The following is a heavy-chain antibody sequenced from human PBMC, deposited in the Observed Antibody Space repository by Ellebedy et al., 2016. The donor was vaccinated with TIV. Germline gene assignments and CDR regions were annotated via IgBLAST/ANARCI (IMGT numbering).Heavy chain of an antibody. V-gene: IGHV3-23*01. Sequence: PGGSLRLSCAASGFSFSSYAMTWVRQTPGRRLEWVSTISGSGVASSSADSVKGRFTISRDNMKNTLFLQMNSMRADDTGVYYCARHAPVRLSEILWFGEVYVELWGRGTLVTVAS. CDR2: ISGSGVAS. D-gene: IGHD3-10*01. CDR1: GFSFSSYA. J-gene: IGHJ2*01. CDR3: ARHAPVRLSEILWFGEVYVEL.